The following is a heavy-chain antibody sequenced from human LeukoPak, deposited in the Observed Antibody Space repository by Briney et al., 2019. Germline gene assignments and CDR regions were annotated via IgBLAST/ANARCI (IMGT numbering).Heavy chain of an antibody. Sequence: GGSLRLSCAASGFTFSSYAMHWVRQAPGKGLEWVAVISYDGSTKYYADSVKGRFTISRDNSKNTLYLQMNSLRAEDTAVYYCARRPTHCDFWSGYFARRGGYYGMDVWGQGTTVTVSS. V-gene: IGHV3-30-3*01. CDR1: GFTFSSYA. CDR3: ARRPTHCDFWSGYFARRGGYYGMDV. J-gene: IGHJ6*02. CDR2: ISYDGSTK. D-gene: IGHD3-3*01.